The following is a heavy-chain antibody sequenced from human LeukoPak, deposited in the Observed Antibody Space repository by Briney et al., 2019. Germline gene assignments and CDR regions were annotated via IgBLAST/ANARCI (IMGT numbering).Heavy chain of an antibody. J-gene: IGHJ4*02. Sequence: SETLSLTCTVSGGSISSYYWSWIRQPPGKGLEWIGYLYYTGSTNYNASLKSRVTISVDMSRKQISLKLRSVTAADTAVYYCASSTTVTIFDYWGQGTLVTVSS. V-gene: IGHV4-59*01. D-gene: IGHD4-17*01. CDR3: ASSTTVTIFDY. CDR1: GGSISSYY. CDR2: LYYTGST.